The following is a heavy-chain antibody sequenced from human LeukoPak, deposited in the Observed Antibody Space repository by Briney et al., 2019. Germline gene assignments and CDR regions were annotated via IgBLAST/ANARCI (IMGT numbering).Heavy chain of an antibody. CDR3: AKGPSSYYDSSGSKEGY. Sequence: GGSLRLSCAASGFTFSSYAMSWVRQAPGKGLEWVSAISGSGGSTYYADSVKGRFTISRDNSRNTLYLQMNSLRAEDTAVYYCAKGPSSYYDSSGSKEGYWGQGTLVTVSS. CDR1: GFTFSSYA. V-gene: IGHV3-23*01. J-gene: IGHJ4*02. CDR2: ISGSGGST. D-gene: IGHD3-22*01.